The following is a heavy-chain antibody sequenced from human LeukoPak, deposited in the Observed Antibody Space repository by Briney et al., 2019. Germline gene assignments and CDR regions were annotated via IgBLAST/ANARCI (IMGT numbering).Heavy chain of an antibody. Sequence: PSETLSLTCTVSGGSISSSSYYWGWIRQPPGKGLEWIGSIYYSGSTYYNPSLKSRVTISVDTSKNQFSLKLSSVTAADTAEYYCVVPPNDYTNFDYWGQGTLVTVSS. CDR1: GGSISSSSYY. CDR2: IYYSGST. V-gene: IGHV4-39*01. J-gene: IGHJ4*02. CDR3: VVPPNDYTNFDY. D-gene: IGHD2-2*02.